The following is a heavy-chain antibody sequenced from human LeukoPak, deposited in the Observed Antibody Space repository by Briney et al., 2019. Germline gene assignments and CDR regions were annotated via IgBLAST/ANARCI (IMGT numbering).Heavy chain of an antibody. CDR3: ARAGGYSYGRNDAFDI. CDR2: ISSSGSTI. CDR1: GFTFSIFE. Sequence: GGSLRLSCAASGFTFSIFEMNWVRQAPGKGLEWVSYISSSGSTIYYADSVRGRFTISRDNAKNSLYLRMNSLRAEDTAIYYCARAGGYSYGRNDAFDIWGQGTMVTVSS. D-gene: IGHD5-18*01. J-gene: IGHJ3*02. V-gene: IGHV3-48*03.